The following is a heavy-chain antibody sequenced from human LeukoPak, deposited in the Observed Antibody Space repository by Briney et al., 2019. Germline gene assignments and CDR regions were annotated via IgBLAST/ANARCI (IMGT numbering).Heavy chain of an antibody. J-gene: IGHJ4*02. CDR2: IIPIFGTA. V-gene: IGHV1-69*13. Sequence: ASVKVSCKASGGTFSSYAISWVRQAPGQGLEWMGGIIPIFGTANYAQKFQGRVTITADESTSTAYMELRSLRSDDTAVYYCARAQDWSGYPFDYWGQGTLVTVSS. CDR3: ARAQDWSGYPFDY. D-gene: IGHD3-3*01. CDR1: GGTFSSYA.